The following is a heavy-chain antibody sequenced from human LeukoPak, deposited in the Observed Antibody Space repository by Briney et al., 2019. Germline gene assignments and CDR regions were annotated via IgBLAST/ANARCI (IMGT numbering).Heavy chain of an antibody. CDR1: GYSFTSYW. Sequence: GESLKISCKGSGYSFTSYWISWVRQMPGKGLEWMGRIDPSDSYTNYSPSFQSHVTISADKSISTAYLLWSSLKASDTAMYYCASPYGGYFDYWGQGTLVTVSS. CDR3: ASPYGGYFDY. D-gene: IGHD4/OR15-4a*01. J-gene: IGHJ4*02. V-gene: IGHV5-10-1*01. CDR2: IDPSDSYT.